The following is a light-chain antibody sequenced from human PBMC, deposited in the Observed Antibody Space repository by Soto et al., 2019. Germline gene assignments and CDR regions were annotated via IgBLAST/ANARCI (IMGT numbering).Light chain of an antibody. CDR2: AAS. Sequence: AIQMTQSPSSLSASVGDRVTITCRASQGISNDLGWYQHKPGKAPKLLIYAASSLQSGVPSRFSGSGSGTDFTLTISILQPEDLATYYCLQDYNYPLTLAGGTNVDIK. V-gene: IGKV1-6*01. CDR1: QGISND. CDR3: LQDYNYPLT. J-gene: IGKJ4*01.